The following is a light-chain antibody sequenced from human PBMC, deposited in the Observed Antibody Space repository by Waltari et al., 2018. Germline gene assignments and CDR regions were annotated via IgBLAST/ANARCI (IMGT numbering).Light chain of an antibody. CDR3: QQYNNWPLT. CDR2: GVS. V-gene: IGKV3-15*01. Sequence: EIVMTQSPATLSVSPGERATLSCRTSQSVSSNLARYQQKPGQAPRLLIYGVSIRATGFPARFSGSGSGTAFTLSISSLQSEDFAVYSCQQYNNWPLTFGGGTKVEIK. J-gene: IGKJ4*01. CDR1: QSVSSN.